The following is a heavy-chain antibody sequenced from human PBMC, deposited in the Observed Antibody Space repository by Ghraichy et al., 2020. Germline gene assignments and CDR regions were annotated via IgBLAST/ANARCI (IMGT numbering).Heavy chain of an antibody. D-gene: IGHD3-3*01. CDR1: GGSFSGYY. CDR3: ARGAPYYDFWSGYYTTYYYYGMDV. V-gene: IGHV4-34*01. Sequence: SETSLTCAVYGGSFSGYYWSWIRQPPGKGLEWIGEINHSGSTNYNPSLKSRVTISVDTSKNQFSLKLSSVTAADTAVYYCARGAPYYDFWSGYYTTYYYYGMDVWGQGTTVTVSS. CDR2: INHSGST. J-gene: IGHJ6*02.